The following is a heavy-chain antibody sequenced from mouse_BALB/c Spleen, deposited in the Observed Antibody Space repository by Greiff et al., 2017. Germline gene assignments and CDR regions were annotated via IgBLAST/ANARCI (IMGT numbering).Heavy chain of an antibody. V-gene: IGHV5-6*01. Sequence: EVMLVESGGDLVKPGGSLKLSCAASGFTFSSYGMSWVRQTPDKRLEWVATISSGGSYTYYPDSVKGRFTISRDNAKNTLYLQMSSLKSEDTAMYYCARNYYFDYWGQGTTLTVSS. CDR1: GFTFSSYG. CDR3: ARNYYFDY. CDR2: ISSGGSYT. J-gene: IGHJ2*01.